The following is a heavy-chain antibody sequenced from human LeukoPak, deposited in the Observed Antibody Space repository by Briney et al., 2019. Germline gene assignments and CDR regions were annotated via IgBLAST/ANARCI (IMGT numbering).Heavy chain of an antibody. J-gene: IGHJ4*02. V-gene: IGHV1-2*02. CDR2: INPYSGGT. CDR3: ARPYCSGGSCHDYFDY. CDR1: GYTFTGYY. D-gene: IGHD2-15*01. Sequence: GASAKVSCKASGYTFTGYYMHWVRQAPGQGLEWMGWINPYSGGTNYAQKFQGRVTMTRDTSISTAYIELSRLTSDDTAVYYCARPYCSGGSCHDYFDYWGQGTLVTVSS.